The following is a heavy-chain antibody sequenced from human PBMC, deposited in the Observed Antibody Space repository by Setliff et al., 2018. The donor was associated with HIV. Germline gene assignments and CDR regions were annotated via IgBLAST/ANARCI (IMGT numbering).Heavy chain of an antibody. CDR1: GYTFTSYY. CDR3: AKSHSFYYSGMDF. Sequence: ASVKVSCKASGYTFTSYYMNWVRQAPGQGLEWMGIINPSGGSSTYAQKFQGRVAMTRDTSTSTVYMELSSLRSEDTAVYYCAKSHSFYYSGMDFWGQGTTVTVSS. V-gene: IGHV1-46*01. J-gene: IGHJ6*02. CDR2: INPSGGSS.